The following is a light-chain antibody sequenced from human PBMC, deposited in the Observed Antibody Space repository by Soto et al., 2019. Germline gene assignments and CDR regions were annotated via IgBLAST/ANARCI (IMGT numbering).Light chain of an antibody. Sequence: QSVLAQSSSASASLGSSVKLTCTLSSGHSTYIIAWHQQQPGKAPRYLMNLEGSGSYNKGSGVPDRFSGSSSGADRYLTISNLPFEDEADYYCETWETNTRVFGTGTKLTVL. CDR1: SGHSTYI. CDR3: ETWETNTRV. V-gene: IGLV4-60*02. J-gene: IGLJ1*01. CDR2: LEGSGSY.